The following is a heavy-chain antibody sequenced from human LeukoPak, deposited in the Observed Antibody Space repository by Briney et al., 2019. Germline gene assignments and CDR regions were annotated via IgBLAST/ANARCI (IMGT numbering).Heavy chain of an antibody. CDR2: IFYTGNT. CDR1: DGSISSSNYY. Sequence: PSETLSLTCTVSDGSISSSNYYWAWIRQPPGKGLEWIANIFYTGNTYYNPSLKSRVTISIDTSKNQFSLRLNSVTATDTAVYYCARLNKPGWFDPWGQGTLVTVSS. CDR3: ARLNKPGWFDP. V-gene: IGHV4-39*01. D-gene: IGHD1-14*01. J-gene: IGHJ5*02.